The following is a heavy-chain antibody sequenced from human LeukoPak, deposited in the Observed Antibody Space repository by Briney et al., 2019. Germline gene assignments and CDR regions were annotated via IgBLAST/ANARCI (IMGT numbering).Heavy chain of an antibody. D-gene: IGHD3-9*01. CDR3: ARDRGGLRYFDWLSWFDP. J-gene: IGHJ5*02. Sequence: ASVKVSCKASGYTFTSYGISWVRQAPGQGLEWMGWISAYNGDTNYAQKFQGRVTMTTDTSTRTAYMELRSLRSDDTAVYYCARDRGGLRYFDWLSWFDPWGQGTLVTVSS. CDR2: ISAYNGDT. CDR1: GYTFTSYG. V-gene: IGHV1-18*01.